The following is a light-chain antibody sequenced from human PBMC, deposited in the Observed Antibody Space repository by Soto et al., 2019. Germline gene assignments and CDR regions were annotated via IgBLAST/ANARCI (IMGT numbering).Light chain of an antibody. CDR3: SSYAGSRTLI. J-gene: IGLJ2*01. CDR1: SNDVGSYNF. CDR2: EAT. V-gene: IGLV2-23*01. Sequence: QSALTQPASVSGSPGQSITISCTGTSNDVGSYNFVSWYQQHPGQAPKLMIYEATKRPSGVSNRFSASKSGNTASLTISGLQAEDEADYHCSSYAGSRTLIFGGGTKVTVL.